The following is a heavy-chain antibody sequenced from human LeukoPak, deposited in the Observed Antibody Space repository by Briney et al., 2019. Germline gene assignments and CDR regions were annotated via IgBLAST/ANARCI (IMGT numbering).Heavy chain of an antibody. V-gene: IGHV3-23*01. J-gene: IGHJ4*02. CDR3: AKLKGSGSYYPGDY. D-gene: IGHD3-10*01. Sequence: GGSLRLSCAASGFTFSSYAMSWARQAPGKGLEWVSAISGSGGSTYYADSVKGRFTISRDNSKNTLYLQMNSLRAEDTAVYYCAKLKGSGSYYPGDYWGQGTLVTVSS. CDR1: GFTFSSYA. CDR2: ISGSGGST.